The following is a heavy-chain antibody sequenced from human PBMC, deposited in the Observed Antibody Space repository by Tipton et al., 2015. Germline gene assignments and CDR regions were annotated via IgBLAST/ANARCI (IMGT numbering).Heavy chain of an antibody. CDR1: GYIFTSFW. V-gene: IGHV5-51*01. D-gene: IGHD1-26*01. J-gene: IGHJ4*02. CDR3: VRRARRVGSHSYPYYFDY. Sequence: VQLVQSGAEVKKPGESLKISCKGSGYIFTSFWIGWVRQMPGKGLEWMGTIYPGDSETRYNPSFQGQFTISAERSITTAYLQWRSLKASDPAMYYCVRRARRVGSHSYPYYFDYWGQGTLVPVSS. CDR2: IYPGDSET.